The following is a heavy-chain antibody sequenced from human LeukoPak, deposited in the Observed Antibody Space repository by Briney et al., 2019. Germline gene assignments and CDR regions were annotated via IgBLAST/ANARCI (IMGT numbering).Heavy chain of an antibody. J-gene: IGHJ6*03. CDR1: GGSISSYY. V-gene: IGHV4-4*07. CDR2: IYTSGST. Sequence: SETLSLTCTVSGGSISSYYWSWIRQPAGKGLEWIGRIYTSGSTNYNPSLKSRVAISVDTSKNQFSLKLSSVTAADTAVYYCARVSGVDYYYYYMDVWGKGTTVTVSS. CDR3: ARVSGVDYYYYYMDV. D-gene: IGHD3-10*01.